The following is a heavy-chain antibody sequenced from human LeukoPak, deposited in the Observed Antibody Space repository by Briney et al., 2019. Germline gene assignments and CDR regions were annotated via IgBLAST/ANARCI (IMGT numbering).Heavy chain of an antibody. J-gene: IGHJ4*02. CDR1: GFTFSDYY. CDR2: NSGSSSYT. V-gene: IGHV3-11*03. Sequence: GGSLRLSCAASGFTFSDYYMNWIRQAPGKGLECVSYNSGSSSYTDYADSVKGRFTISRDNAKNSLYLQMNSLRAEDTAVYYCATRGHSSSWYYFDYWGQGTLVTVSS. D-gene: IGHD6-13*01. CDR3: ATRGHSSSWYYFDY.